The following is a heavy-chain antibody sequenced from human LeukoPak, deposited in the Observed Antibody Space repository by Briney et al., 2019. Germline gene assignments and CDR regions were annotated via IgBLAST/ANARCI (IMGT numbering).Heavy chain of an antibody. CDR2: IRYDGSNK. V-gene: IGHV3-30*02. D-gene: IGHD2-15*01. CDR1: GFTFSSYG. J-gene: IGHJ6*02. CDR3: ARYSPYYYYGMDV. Sequence: GGALRLSCAASGFTFSSYGMHWVRQAPGKGLEWVAFIRYDGSNKYYADSVKGRFTISRDNSKNTLYLQMNSLRAEDTAVYYCARYSPYYYYGMDVWGQGTTVTVSS.